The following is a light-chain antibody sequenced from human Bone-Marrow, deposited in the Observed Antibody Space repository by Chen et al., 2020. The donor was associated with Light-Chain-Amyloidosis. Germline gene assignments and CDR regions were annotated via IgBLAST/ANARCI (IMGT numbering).Light chain of an antibody. Sequence: QSALTQPASVSGSPGHSITISCPGTSSEVGTYNLVSWYQHHPGKAPKLIIYEAKKRPSGVSNRFSGSRSGYTASLTISGLQAEDEADYYCCSYAGRGKMFGGGTKLTVL. J-gene: IGLJ3*02. CDR2: EAK. CDR3: CSYAGRGKM. CDR1: SSEVGTYNL. V-gene: IGLV2-23*01.